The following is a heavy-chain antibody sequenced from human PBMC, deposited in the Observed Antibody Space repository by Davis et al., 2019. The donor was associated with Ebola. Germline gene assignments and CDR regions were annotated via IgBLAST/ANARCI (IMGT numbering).Heavy chain of an antibody. J-gene: IGHJ4*02. CDR3: ARDSSGWRPLDY. CDR1: GFTFSTYW. Sequence: GESLKISCAASGFTFSTYWMTWVRQAPGKGPEWVANINQDGSEKYYGDSVKGRFTISRDNAKNSLYLQMNSLRAEDTAVYFCARDSSGWRPLDYWGQGTLVTVSS. D-gene: IGHD6-19*01. CDR2: INQDGSEK. V-gene: IGHV3-7*03.